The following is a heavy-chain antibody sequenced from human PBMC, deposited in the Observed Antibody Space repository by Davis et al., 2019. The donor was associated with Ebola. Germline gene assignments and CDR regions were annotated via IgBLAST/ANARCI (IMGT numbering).Heavy chain of an antibody. CDR3: ARDRHDTSGYGF. J-gene: IGHJ4*02. Sequence: SETLSLTCTVSNYSFSSGHHWGWVRQPPGKGLEWIGTIYDSGTTDYNPSLKSRATISVDTSKKQFSLELTSVTAADTAVYYCARDRHDTSGYGFWGQGALVTVSS. D-gene: IGHD3-22*01. CDR1: NYSFSSGHH. CDR2: IYDSGTT. V-gene: IGHV4-38-2*02.